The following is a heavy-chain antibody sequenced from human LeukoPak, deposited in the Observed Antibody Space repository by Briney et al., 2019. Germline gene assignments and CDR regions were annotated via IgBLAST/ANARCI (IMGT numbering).Heavy chain of an antibody. D-gene: IGHD1-26*01. Sequence: GGSLRLSCATSGFTFSNHAMHWVRQPTGKGLEWVSAIGTAGDTFYPGSVKGRFTISRENAKNSLSLQMNSLRAEDTAVYYCVRQQTPHGNFDYWGQGTLVAVSS. CDR2: IGTAGDT. CDR1: GFTFSNHA. V-gene: IGHV3-13*01. J-gene: IGHJ4*02. CDR3: VRQQTPHGNFDY.